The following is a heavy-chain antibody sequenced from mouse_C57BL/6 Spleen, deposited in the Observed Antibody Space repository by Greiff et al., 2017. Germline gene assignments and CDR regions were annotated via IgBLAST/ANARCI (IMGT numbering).Heavy chain of an antibody. CDR2: IDPANGNT. V-gene: IGHV14-3*01. J-gene: IGHJ3*01. CDR1: GFNIKNTY. Sequence: EVQRVESVAELVRPGASVKLSCTASGFNIKNTYMHWVKQRPEQGLEWIGRIDPANGNTKYAPKFQGKATITADTSSNTAYLQLSSLTSEDAAIYYCAGEGDYYGSSPFAYWGQGTLVTVSA. D-gene: IGHD1-1*01. CDR3: AGEGDYYGSSPFAY.